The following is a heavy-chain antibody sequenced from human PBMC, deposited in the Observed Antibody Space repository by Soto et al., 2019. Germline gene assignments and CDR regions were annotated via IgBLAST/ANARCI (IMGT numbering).Heavy chain of an antibody. CDR1: GDSVSSNSAA. V-gene: IGHV6-1*01. J-gene: IGHJ6*03. CDR2: TYYRSKWYN. CDR3: ARGHGKWSITMVRGVIHKSYYYYMDV. Sequence: SQTLSLTCVISGDSVSSNSAAWNWIRQSPSRGLEWLGRTYYRSKWYNDYAVSVKSRITINPDTSKNQFSLQLNSVTPEDTAVYYCARGHGKWSITMVRGVIHKSYYYYMDVWGKGTTVTVSS. D-gene: IGHD3-10*01.